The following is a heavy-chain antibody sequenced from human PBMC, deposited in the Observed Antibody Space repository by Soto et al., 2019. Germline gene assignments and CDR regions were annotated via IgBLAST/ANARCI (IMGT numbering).Heavy chain of an antibody. CDR2: IIPITATV. D-gene: IGHD6-6*01. J-gene: IGHJ4*02. CDR3: ARLWDSSHGFNFDY. V-gene: IGHV1-69*01. Sequence: QVQLVQSGAEVKKPGSSVKVSCKASGVTFSSYPISWVRQAPGQGLEWIGGIIPITATVQYAQKFQGRLTVTADESPTTAYMKLVSLGSEDTAVYYCARLWDSSHGFNFDYWGQGTLVTVSS. CDR1: GVTFSSYP.